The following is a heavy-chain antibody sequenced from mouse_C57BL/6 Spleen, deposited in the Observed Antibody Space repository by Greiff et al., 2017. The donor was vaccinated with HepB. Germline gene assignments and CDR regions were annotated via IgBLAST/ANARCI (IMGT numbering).Heavy chain of an antibody. J-gene: IGHJ1*03. CDR2: IDPSDSYT. Sequence: QVQLKQPGAELVMPGASVKLSCKASGYTFTSYWMHWVKQRPGQGLEWIGEIDPSDSYTNYNQKFKGKSTVTVDKSSSTAYMQLSSLTSEDSAVYYCARRGFYYGSSSYWYFDVWGTGTTVTVAS. V-gene: IGHV1-69*01. D-gene: IGHD1-1*01. CDR1: GYTFTSYW. CDR3: ARRGFYYGSSSYWYFDV.